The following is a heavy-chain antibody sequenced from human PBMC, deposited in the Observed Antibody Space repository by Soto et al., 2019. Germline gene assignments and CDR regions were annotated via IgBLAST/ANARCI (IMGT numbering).Heavy chain of an antibody. CDR2: IVVGSGNT. CDR3: AAGSDCSGGSCYKEFDY. CDR1: GFTFTSSA. D-gene: IGHD2-15*01. J-gene: IGHJ4*02. V-gene: IGHV1-58*02. Sequence: SVKVSCKASGFTFTSSAMQWVRQARGQRLEWIGWIVVGSGNTNYAQKFQERVTITRDMSTSTAYMELSSLRSEDTAVYYCAAGSDCSGGSCYKEFDYWGQGTLVTVSS.